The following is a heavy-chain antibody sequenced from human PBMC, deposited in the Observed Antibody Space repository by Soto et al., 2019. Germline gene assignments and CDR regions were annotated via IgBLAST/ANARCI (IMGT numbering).Heavy chain of an antibody. CDR2: MHYTGFS. CDR1: GYSVTSHY. CDR3: ATSYGNAWYTI. Sequence: SETLSLTCSFSGYSVTSHYFTWIRQSPEKGLEWIGYMHYTGFSHYNPSLKSRLTISVDKSKNQFTLQLTSVTVADTAVYYWATSYGNAWYTIWGQGTQVTVSS. D-gene: IGHD6-13*01. V-gene: IGHV4-59*02. J-gene: IGHJ4*02.